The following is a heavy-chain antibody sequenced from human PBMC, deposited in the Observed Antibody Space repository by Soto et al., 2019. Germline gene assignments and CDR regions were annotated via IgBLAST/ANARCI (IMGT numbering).Heavy chain of an antibody. D-gene: IGHD3-16*01. CDR3: ARYNYGSGRTYFDY. CDR2: IYYSGST. Sequence: SETLSLTWTVSGGSISSGGYYWGWNRQAPGKGLEWNGYIYYSGSTYYNPSHNSRITISENTTKNQFSLKLTSMTAADTAVYFCARYNYGSGRTYFDYWGQGTLVTVSS. V-gene: IGHV4-30-4*01. CDR1: GGSISSGGYY. J-gene: IGHJ4*02.